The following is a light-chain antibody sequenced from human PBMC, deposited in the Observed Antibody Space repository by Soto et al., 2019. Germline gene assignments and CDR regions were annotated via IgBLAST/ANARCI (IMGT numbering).Light chain of an antibody. CDR3: SSYCLSYGSIGTSATVV. V-gene: IGLV2-14*01. Sequence: QSALTQPASVSGSPGQSITISCTGTSSDVGGYNYVSWYQQHPGKAPKLLIYEVTNRPSGVSNRFSGSKSGNTASLTISGLQAEDEAEYYCSSYCLSYGSIGTSATVVFGGGTQLTVL. CDR1: SSDVGGYNY. J-gene: IGLJ2*01. CDR2: EVT.